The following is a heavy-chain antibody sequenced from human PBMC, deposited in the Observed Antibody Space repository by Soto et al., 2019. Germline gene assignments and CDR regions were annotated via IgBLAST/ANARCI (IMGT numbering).Heavy chain of an antibody. D-gene: IGHD3-3*01. J-gene: IGHJ4*02. CDR1: GGSISSSSYF. CDR3: ASVRYNDFSIDY. CDR2: IYYSGTT. Sequence: QLQLQESGPGLVKPSETLSLTCTVSGGSISSSSYFWGWIRQPPGKGLEWIGSIYYSGTTYYNPSLKSRVTISVDTSKNQFSLTRNSVTAADTAVYSCASVRYNDFSIDYWGQGTLVTVSS. V-gene: IGHV4-39*01.